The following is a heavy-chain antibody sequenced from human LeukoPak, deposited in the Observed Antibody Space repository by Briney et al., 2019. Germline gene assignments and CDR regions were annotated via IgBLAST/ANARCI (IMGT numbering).Heavy chain of an antibody. CDR3: AKAQGPYGSGSPYYFDY. V-gene: IGHV3-23*01. D-gene: IGHD3-10*01. CDR1: GFTFSSYA. CDR2: ISGSGGST. Sequence: GGSLRLSCAAAGFTFSSYAMSWVRQAPGKGLEWVSAISGSGGSTYYADSVKGRFTISRDNSKNTLYLQMNSLRAEDTAVYYCAKAQGPYGSGSPYYFDYWGQGTLVTVSS. J-gene: IGHJ4*02.